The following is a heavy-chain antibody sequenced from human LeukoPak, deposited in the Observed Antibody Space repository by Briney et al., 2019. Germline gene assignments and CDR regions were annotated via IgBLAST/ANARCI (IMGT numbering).Heavy chain of an antibody. V-gene: IGHV3-23*01. J-gene: IGHJ4*02. CDR1: GFTFSTYA. CDR2: ISGNGDTT. CDR3: AKVGPGGSSWFSSWSDY. D-gene: IGHD6-13*01. Sequence: QTGGSLRLSCAASGFTFSTYAMNWVRQAPGKRLEWVSIISGNGDTTSYADSVKGRFTISRDNSKNTLYLQMSSLRADDTAVYSCAKVGPGGSSWFSSWSDYWGQGTLVTVSS.